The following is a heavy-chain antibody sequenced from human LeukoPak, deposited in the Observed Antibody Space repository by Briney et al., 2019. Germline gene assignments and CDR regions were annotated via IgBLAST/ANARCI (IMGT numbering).Heavy chain of an antibody. Sequence: ASVKVSCKASGYTITSYDINWVRQATGQGLEWMGWMNPNSGNTGYAQKFQGRVTMTRNTSISTAHMELSSLRSEATAVYYCERVDTDSDPWGQGTLATVSS. V-gene: IGHV1-8*01. J-gene: IGHJ5*02. CDR2: MNPNSGNT. CDR1: GYTITSYD. CDR3: ERVDTDSDP.